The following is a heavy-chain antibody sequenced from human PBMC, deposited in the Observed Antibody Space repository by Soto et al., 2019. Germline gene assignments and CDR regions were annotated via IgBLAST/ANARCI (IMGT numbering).Heavy chain of an antibody. CDR1: GFTFSSYA. V-gene: IGHV3-30-3*01. CDR3: ARGESYGDYDLIDY. Sequence: QVQLVESGGGVVQPGRSLRLSCAASGFTFSSYAMHWVRQAPGKGLEWVAVISYDGSNKYYADSVKGRFTISRDNSKNTLYLQMNSLRAEDTAVYHCARGESYGDYDLIDYWGQGTLVTVSS. CDR2: ISYDGSNK. J-gene: IGHJ4*02. D-gene: IGHD4-17*01.